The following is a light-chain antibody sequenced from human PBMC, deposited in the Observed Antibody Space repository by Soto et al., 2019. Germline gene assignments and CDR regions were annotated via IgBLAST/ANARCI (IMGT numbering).Light chain of an antibody. V-gene: IGLV4-69*01. Sequence: QSVLTQSPSASASLGASVKLTCTLSSVHSTYAIAWHQQQPEKGPRYLLNLNSEGSHIKGDGIPDRFSGSSSGAERNLTISSLQSEDEADYYCQTWGTGEVFGGGTKLTVL. CDR3: QTWGTGEV. J-gene: IGLJ2*01. CDR2: LNSEGSH. CDR1: SVHSTYA.